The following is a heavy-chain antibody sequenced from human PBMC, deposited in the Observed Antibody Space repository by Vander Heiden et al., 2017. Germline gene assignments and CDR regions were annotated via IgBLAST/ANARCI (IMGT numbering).Heavy chain of an antibody. D-gene: IGHD2-15*01. CDR3: ARGGYPYGS. V-gene: IGHV3-7*01. Sequence: EVQLVESGGGLVQPGGSLRLPCAASGFTFSTYWMSLVRPAPGKGLEWVTNIKQDGSQKYYVDAVKGRFTISRDNAKNSLYLEMNSLTAEDTALYYCARGGYPYGSWGQGTLVTVSS. CDR2: IKQDGSQK. CDR1: GFTFSTYW. J-gene: IGHJ5*02.